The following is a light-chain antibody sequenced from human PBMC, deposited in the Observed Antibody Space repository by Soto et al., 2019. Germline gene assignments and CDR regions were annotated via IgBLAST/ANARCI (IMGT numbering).Light chain of an antibody. V-gene: IGLV1-40*01. CDR3: QAYEYSLTASV. CDR2: GNR. CDR1: SSNLGAGYD. J-gene: IGLJ3*02. Sequence: QSVLTQPPSVSGAPGQRVTISCTGNSSNLGAGYDVHWYQQLPGAAPKLVIFGNRNRPSGVPERFSGSKSGTSASLAITGRQTEDEADYYFQAYEYSLTASVFGGGTKLTVL.